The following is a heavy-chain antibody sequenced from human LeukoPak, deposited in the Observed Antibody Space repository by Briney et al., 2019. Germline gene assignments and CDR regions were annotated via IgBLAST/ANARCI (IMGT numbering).Heavy chain of an antibody. D-gene: IGHD5-18*01. CDR3: AKVRIQLWNDAFDI. J-gene: IGHJ3*02. CDR2: ISWNSGSI. V-gene: IGHV3-9*03. Sequence: GGSLRLSCAASGFTFDDYAMHWVRHAPGKGLEWVSGISWNSGSIGYADSVKGRFTISRDNAKNSLYLQMNSLRAEDMALYYCAKVRIQLWNDAFDIWGQGTMDTVSS. CDR1: GFTFDDYA.